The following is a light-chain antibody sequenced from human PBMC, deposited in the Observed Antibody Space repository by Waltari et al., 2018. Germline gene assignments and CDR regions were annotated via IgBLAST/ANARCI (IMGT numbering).Light chain of an antibody. CDR1: QSISSY. CDR3: QQSYSTPRT. Sequence: IHMTQSPSSLSASVGVRVTLTCRASQSISSYLNWSKQKPGKAPNLLIYAASSLQSGVPTRCSGRGSGTDFTLTISSLQPEDFATYYCQQSYSTPRTFGPGTKVDIK. CDR2: AAS. J-gene: IGKJ3*01. V-gene: IGKV1-39*01.